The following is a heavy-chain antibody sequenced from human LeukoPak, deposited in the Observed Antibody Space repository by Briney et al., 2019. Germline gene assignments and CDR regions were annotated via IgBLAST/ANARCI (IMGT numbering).Heavy chain of an antibody. D-gene: IGHD5-24*01. J-gene: IGHJ6*03. CDR1: GESFSGYY. CDR3: ARGLPQLLRSYYYYYYMDV. V-gene: IGHV4-34*01. CDR2: IKHSGST. Sequence: KASETLSLTCAVYGESFSGYYWSWIRQPPGKGLEWIGEIKHSGSTNYNPSLKSRVTISVDTSKNQFSLKLSSVTAADTAVYYCARGLPQLLRSYYYYYYMDVWGKGTTVTVSS.